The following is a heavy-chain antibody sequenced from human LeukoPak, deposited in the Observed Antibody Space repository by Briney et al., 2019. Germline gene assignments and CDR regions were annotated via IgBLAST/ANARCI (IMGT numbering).Heavy chain of an antibody. CDR2: ISAYNDNT. Sequence: ALVKVSCKASGYVFTSYGINWVRQAPGQGLEWMGWISAYNDNTDYGQKFQVRVTMTADTSTNTAYMELRSLRSDDTAVYYCARADWRGGGNYYYGMDVWGQGTTVTVSS. J-gene: IGHJ6*02. D-gene: IGHD3/OR15-3a*01. CDR3: ARADWRGGGNYYYGMDV. CDR1: GYVFTSYG. V-gene: IGHV1-18*01.